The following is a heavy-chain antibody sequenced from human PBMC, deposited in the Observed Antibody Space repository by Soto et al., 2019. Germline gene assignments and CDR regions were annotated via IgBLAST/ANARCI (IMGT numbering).Heavy chain of an antibody. V-gene: IGHV1-69*01. Sequence: QVQLVQSGAEVKKPGSSVKVSCKASGGTFSGYAISWVRQAPGQGLEWMGGIIPIFGTANYAQKFQGRVTITADESTRTAYMELSSLRSEDTAVYYCARDSKGASAIRLGYGMDVWGQGTTVTVSS. CDR3: ARDSKGASAIRLGYGMDV. CDR1: GGTFSGYA. CDR2: IIPIFGTA. D-gene: IGHD2-2*01. J-gene: IGHJ6*02.